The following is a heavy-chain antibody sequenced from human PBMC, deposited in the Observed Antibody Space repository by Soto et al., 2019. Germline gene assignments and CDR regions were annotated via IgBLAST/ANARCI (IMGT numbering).Heavy chain of an antibody. V-gene: IGHV4-39*01. CDR3: ARHGVTIFGVVTQIDY. CDR1: GGSISSSSYY. D-gene: IGHD3-3*01. CDR2: IYYSGST. Sequence: QLQLQESGPGLVKPSETLSLTCTVSGGSISSSSYYWGWIRQPPGKGLERIGSIYYSGSTYYNPSLKSRVTISVDTSKNQFSLKLSSVTAADTAVYYCARHGVTIFGVVTQIDYWGQGTLVTVSS. J-gene: IGHJ4*02.